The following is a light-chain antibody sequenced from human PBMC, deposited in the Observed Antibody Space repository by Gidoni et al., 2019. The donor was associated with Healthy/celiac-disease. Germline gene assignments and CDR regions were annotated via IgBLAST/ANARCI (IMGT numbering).Light chain of an antibody. V-gene: IGKV1-39*01. CDR3: KQSYSTLST. Sequence: DIQMTHPPSSLSASVGDRVTITCRASQSISSYLNWYQQKPGKAPKLLIYAASSWQSGVPGRFSGSGSGTDFTLKISSLQAEDFATYYCKQSYSTLSTFGQGTKVEIK. CDR1: QSISSY. J-gene: IGKJ1*01. CDR2: AAS.